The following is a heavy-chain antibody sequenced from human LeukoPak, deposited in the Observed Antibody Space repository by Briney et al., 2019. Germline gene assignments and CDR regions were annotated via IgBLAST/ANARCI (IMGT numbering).Heavy chain of an antibody. CDR1: GFTFSDYY. D-gene: IGHD5-12*01. CDR3: ASGPSGLAWFDY. Sequence: GGSLRLSCAASGFTFSDYYMSWIRQAPGKGLEWVSVIYSGGSTYYADSVKGRFTISRDNSKNTLYLQMNSLRAEDTAVYYCASGPSGLAWFDYWGQGTLVTVSS. J-gene: IGHJ4*02. CDR2: IYSGGST. V-gene: IGHV3-53*01.